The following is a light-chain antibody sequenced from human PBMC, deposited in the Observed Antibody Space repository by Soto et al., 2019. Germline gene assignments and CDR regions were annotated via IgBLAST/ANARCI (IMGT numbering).Light chain of an antibody. CDR2: EDN. Sequence: NFMLTQPHSVSESPGKTVTISCTRSSGSIASNYVQWYQQRPGSAPTTVIYEDNQRPSGVPDRFSGSIDSSSNSASLTISGLKTEDEGEYYCQSYDSSNPVVFGGGTKLTVL. J-gene: IGLJ2*01. CDR3: QSYDSSNPVV. V-gene: IGLV6-57*04. CDR1: SGSIASNY.